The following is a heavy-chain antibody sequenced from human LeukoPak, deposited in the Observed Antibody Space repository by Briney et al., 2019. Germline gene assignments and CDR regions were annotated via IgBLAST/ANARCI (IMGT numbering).Heavy chain of an antibody. V-gene: IGHV4-34*01. J-gene: IGHJ4*02. CDR2: INHSGST. CDR3: AREEYYN. Sequence: GSLRLSCAASGFTFSSYAMHWVRQAPGKGLEWIGEINHSGSTNYNPSLKSRVTMSVDTSKNQFSLKLSSVTAADTAVYYCAREEYYNWGQGTLVTVSS. D-gene: IGHD1-26*01. CDR1: GFTFSSYA.